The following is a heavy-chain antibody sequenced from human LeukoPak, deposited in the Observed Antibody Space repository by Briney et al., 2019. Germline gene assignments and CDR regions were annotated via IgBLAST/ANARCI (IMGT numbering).Heavy chain of an antibody. Sequence: SETLSLTCTVSGGSISSYYWSWIRQPPGKGLEWIGYIYHGGSTNYNPSLKSRVTISVDTSKNQFSLKLSSVTATETAVYYCARAGPLCSGGRCYDYWGQGTPVTVSS. J-gene: IGHJ4*02. CDR2: IYHGGST. D-gene: IGHD2-15*01. V-gene: IGHV4-59*01. CDR3: ARAGPLCSGGRCYDY. CDR1: GGSISSYY.